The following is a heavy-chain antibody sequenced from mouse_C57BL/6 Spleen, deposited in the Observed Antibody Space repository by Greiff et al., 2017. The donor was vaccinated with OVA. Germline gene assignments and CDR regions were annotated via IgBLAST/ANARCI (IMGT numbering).Heavy chain of an antibody. CDR2: IDPSDSET. CDR1: GYTFTSYW. V-gene: IGHV1-52*01. D-gene: IGHD2-5*01. J-gene: IGHJ2*01. CDR3: ARGDSNAKDFDY. Sequence: QVQLQQPGAELVRPGSSVKLSCKASGYTFTSYWMHWVKQRPIQGLEWIGNIDPSDSETHYNQKFKDKATLTVDKSSITAYMQLSSLTSEDSAVYYCARGDSNAKDFDYWGQGTTLTVSS.